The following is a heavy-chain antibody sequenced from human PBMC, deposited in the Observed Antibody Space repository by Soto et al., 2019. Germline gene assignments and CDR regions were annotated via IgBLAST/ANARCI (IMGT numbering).Heavy chain of an antibody. CDR1: GGSFSGYY. J-gene: IGHJ6*02. CDR3: ARVTAAAGSYYYYYGMDG. V-gene: IGHV4-34*01. D-gene: IGHD6-13*01. Sequence: QVQLQQWGAGLLKPSETLSLTCAVYGGSFSGYYWSWIRQPPGKGLEWIGEINHSGSTNYNPSLKSRVTISVDTSKNQFSLKLSSVTAADTAVYYCARVTAAAGSYYYYYGMDGWGQGTTVTVSS. CDR2: INHSGST.